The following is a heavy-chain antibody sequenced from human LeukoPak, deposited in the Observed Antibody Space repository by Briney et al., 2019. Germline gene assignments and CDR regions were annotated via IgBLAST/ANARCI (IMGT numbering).Heavy chain of an antibody. V-gene: IGHV3-30-3*01. CDR3: AGDPLNLQLPDY. CDR2: ISYDGSNK. J-gene: IGHJ4*02. CDR1: GFTFSSYA. D-gene: IGHD5-18*01. Sequence: GGSLRLSCAASGFTFSSYAMHWVRQAPGKGLEWVAVISYDGSNKYYADSVKGRFTISRDNSKNTLYLQMNSLRAEDTAVYYCAGDPLNLQLPDYWGQGTLVTVSS.